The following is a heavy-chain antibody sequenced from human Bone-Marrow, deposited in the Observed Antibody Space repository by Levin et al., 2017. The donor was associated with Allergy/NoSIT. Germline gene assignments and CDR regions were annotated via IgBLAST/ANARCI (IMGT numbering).Heavy chain of an antibody. D-gene: IGHD1-1*01. V-gene: IGHV3-7*03. J-gene: IGHJ6*03. CDR1: GFTFSSYW. CDR2: IKQDGSEK. Sequence: GESLKISCAASGFTFSSYWMSWVRQAPGKGLEWVANIKQDGSEKYYVDSVKGRFTISRDNAKNSLYLQMNSLRAEDTAVYYCARELRATTGTTSYYYYYMDVWGKGTTVTVSS. CDR3: ARELRATTGTTSYYYYYMDV.